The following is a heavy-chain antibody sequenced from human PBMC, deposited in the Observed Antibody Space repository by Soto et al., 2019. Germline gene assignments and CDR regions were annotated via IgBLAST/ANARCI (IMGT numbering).Heavy chain of an antibody. CDR3: ARARLSAVYSFDI. V-gene: IGHV4-31*01. CDR2: INYGGST. D-gene: IGHD1-20*01. Sequence: PSETRSLTCTVSGGTVSGGAYYWTSIGQQPRKGLRGMGYINYGGSTYYSSSLKSQLYISLDASKNIFSWRLSYGAVAATDMDFCARARLSAVYSFDIWGQGIMVTVSS. CDR1: GGTVSGGAYY. J-gene: IGHJ3*02.